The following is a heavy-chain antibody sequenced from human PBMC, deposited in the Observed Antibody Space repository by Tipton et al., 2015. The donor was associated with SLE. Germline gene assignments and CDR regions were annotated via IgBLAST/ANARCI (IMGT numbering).Heavy chain of an antibody. J-gene: IGHJ6*02. V-gene: IGHV4-61*09. D-gene: IGHD4-17*01. CDR2: IYTSGNT. CDR1: GGSISSSSYY. Sequence: LRLSCTVSGGSISSSSYYWGWIRQTGGEGLEWIGYIYTSGNTNYNPSLKSRVTMFVDTSKNQFFLRLSSVTAADTAVYYCASIEGADYGDSYYYYGMDVWGQGTTVTVSS. CDR3: ASIEGADYGDSYYYYGMDV.